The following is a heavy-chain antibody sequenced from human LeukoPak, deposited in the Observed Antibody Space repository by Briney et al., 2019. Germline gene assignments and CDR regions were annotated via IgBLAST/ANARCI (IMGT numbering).Heavy chain of an antibody. Sequence: GASVKVSCKASGYTLTSSDINWVRQAAGQGLEWMGWINPNSGRTGYAQKFQGRVTMTENTSISTAYMELSSLRFDDTAVYYCARGRSGLAAAGTYDYWGQGTLITVSS. CDR2: INPNSGRT. CDR3: ARGRSGLAAAGTYDY. J-gene: IGHJ4*02. D-gene: IGHD6-25*01. V-gene: IGHV1-8*01. CDR1: GYTLTSSD.